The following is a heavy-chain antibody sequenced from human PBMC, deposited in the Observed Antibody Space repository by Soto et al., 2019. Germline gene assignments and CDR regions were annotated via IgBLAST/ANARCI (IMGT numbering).Heavy chain of an antibody. CDR3: ARRFDRQYGMDV. CDR2: ISGSSNTI. Sequence: EVQLVESGGGLIQRGGYLRLSCAASGFTLSTYSLNWVRQAPRKGLEWLSYISGSSNTIYYADSVKGRFTISRDNDKNSLYLQMNSLRDEDTAVYFCARRFDRQYGMDVWGQGPTVTVSS. V-gene: IGHV3-48*02. CDR1: GFTLSTYS. D-gene: IGHD3-10*01. J-gene: IGHJ6*02.